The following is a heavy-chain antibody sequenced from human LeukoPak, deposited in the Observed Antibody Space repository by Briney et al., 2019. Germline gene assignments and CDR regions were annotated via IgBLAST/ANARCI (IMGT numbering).Heavy chain of an antibody. V-gene: IGHV3-33*01. Sequence: GGSLRLSCAASGFAFSTFVMHWVRQAPGEGLEWVALIWYDGSKKYYADSVKGRFNISRDNPRTTLFLQMNSLRDEDTAVYYCARSPEPFDYGPYNWFDPWGQGTLVTVSS. CDR3: ARSPEPFDYGPYNWFDP. J-gene: IGHJ5*02. CDR1: GFAFSTFV. D-gene: IGHD4/OR15-4a*01. CDR2: IWYDGSKK.